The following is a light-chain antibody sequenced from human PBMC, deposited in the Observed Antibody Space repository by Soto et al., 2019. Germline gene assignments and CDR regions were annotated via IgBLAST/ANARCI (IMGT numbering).Light chain of an antibody. CDR1: QTITTY. Sequence: DIQMTRSPSSLSAFVGDRVTITCRASQTITTYLNWYQQKPGKAPKLLISDASKLQDGVPSRFSGGGSGTDFTLTISSLQPEDFATYYCQQSYTTPLFAFGPGTKLEI. V-gene: IGKV1-39*01. CDR3: QQSYTTPLFA. CDR2: DAS. J-gene: IGKJ3*01.